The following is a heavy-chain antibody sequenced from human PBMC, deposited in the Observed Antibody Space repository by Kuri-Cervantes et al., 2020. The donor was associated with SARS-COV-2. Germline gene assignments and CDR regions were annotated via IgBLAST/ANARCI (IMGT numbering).Heavy chain of an antibody. CDR2: IYYSGST. D-gene: IGHD3-16*01. CDR3: ARDRGGHMDV. V-gene: IGHV4-30-4*08. Sequence: LRLSCTVSGGSISSGDYYWSWIRQPPGKGLEWIGYIYYSGSTYYNPSLKSRVTISVDRSKNQFSLKLSSVTAADTAVYYCARDRGGHMDVWGKGTTVTVSS. CDR1: GGSISSGDYY. J-gene: IGHJ6*03.